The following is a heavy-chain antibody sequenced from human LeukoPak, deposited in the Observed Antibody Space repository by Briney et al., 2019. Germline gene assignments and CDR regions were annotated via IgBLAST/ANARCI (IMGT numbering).Heavy chain of an antibody. CDR3: ARERRAWGEDF. V-gene: IGHV1-46*01. D-gene: IGHD3-16*01. CDR1: GYTFTSYY. Sequence: GASVKVSCKASGYTFTSYYMHWVRQAPGQGLEWMGIINPNGGRTSYGQKFQGRVTMTRDMSTSTVYMELNSLGSEDTAVYYCARERRAWGEDFWGQGTLVTVSS. J-gene: IGHJ4*02. CDR2: INPNGGRT.